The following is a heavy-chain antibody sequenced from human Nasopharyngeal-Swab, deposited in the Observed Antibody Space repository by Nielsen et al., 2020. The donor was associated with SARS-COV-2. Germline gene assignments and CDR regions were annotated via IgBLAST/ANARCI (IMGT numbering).Heavy chain of an antibody. D-gene: IGHD3-9*01. J-gene: IGHJ4*02. CDR3: AREYYDILTGYSRFEY. V-gene: IGHV1-24*01. CDR2: FDPEDGET. Sequence: ASVKVSCKVSGYTLTELSMHWVRQAPGKGLEWMGGFDPEDGETIYAQKFQGRVTMTEDTSTDTAYMELSSVTAADTAVYYCAREYYDILTGYSRFEYWGQGTLVTVSS. CDR1: GYTLTELS.